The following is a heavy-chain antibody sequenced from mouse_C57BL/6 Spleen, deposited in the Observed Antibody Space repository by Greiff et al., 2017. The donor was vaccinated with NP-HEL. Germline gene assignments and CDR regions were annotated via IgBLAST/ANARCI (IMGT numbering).Heavy chain of an antibody. D-gene: IGHD2-12*01. CDR2: ISGGGGNT. CDR3: ARQGYRGAMDY. V-gene: IGHV5-9*01. CDR1: GFTFSSYT. Sequence: EVMLVESGGGLVKPGGSLKLSCAASGFTFSSYTMSWVRQTPEKRLEWVATISGGGGNTYYPDSVKGRFTISRDNAKNTLYLQMSSLRSEDTALYYCARQGYRGAMDYWGQGTSVTVSS. J-gene: IGHJ4*01.